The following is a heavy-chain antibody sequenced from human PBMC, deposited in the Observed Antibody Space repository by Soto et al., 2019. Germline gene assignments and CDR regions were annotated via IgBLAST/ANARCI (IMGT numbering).Heavy chain of an antibody. CDR1: GGSISSYY. CDR3: ESLLNVDTAMGTFDY. Sequence: SETLSLTCTVSGGSISSYYWSWIRQPPGKGLEWIGYIYYSGSTNYNPSLKSRVTISVDTSKNQFSLKLSSVTAADTAVYYCESLLNVDTAMGTFDYWGQGTLVTVSS. J-gene: IGHJ4*02. V-gene: IGHV4-59*08. D-gene: IGHD5-18*01. CDR2: IYYSGST.